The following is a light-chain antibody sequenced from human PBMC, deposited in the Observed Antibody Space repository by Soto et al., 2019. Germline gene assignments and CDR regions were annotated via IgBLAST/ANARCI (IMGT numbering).Light chain of an antibody. CDR3: QQSDSTLALT. J-gene: IGKJ4*01. CDR1: QSISSY. Sequence: DIQMTQSPSSLSASVGDRVTITCRASQSISSYLNWYQQKPGKAPKLLIYAASSLQSGVPSRFSGSGSGTDFTLNISSLQPEDFATYYCQQSDSTLALTFGGGTKVEIK. V-gene: IGKV1-39*01. CDR2: AAS.